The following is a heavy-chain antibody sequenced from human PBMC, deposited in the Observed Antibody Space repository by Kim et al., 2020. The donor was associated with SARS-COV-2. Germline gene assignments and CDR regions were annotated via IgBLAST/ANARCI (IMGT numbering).Heavy chain of an antibody. CDR3: AREGSDWNFPYYYYMDV. V-gene: IGHV1-18*01. Sequence: ASVKVSCKASGYTFTSYGISWVRQAPGQGLEWMGWISAYNGNTNYAQKHQGRVTMTTDTSTSTAYMELRSLRSDDTAVYYCAREGSDWNFPYYYYMDVWGKGTTVTVSS. CDR1: GYTFTSYG. D-gene: IGHD1-7*01. CDR2: ISAYNGNT. J-gene: IGHJ6*03.